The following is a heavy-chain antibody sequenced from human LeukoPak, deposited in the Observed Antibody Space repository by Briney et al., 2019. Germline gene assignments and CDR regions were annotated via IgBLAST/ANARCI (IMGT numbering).Heavy chain of an antibody. D-gene: IGHD6-13*01. Sequence: ASVKVSCKASGYTFTGYYMHWVRQAPGQGLEWMGWINPNSGGTNYAQKFQGRVTMTRDTSISTAYMELSRLSSDDTAVYYCARRGIAAGTTLGYWGQGTLVTVSS. J-gene: IGHJ4*02. CDR3: ARRGIAAGTTLGY. CDR2: INPNSGGT. V-gene: IGHV1-2*02. CDR1: GYTFTGYY.